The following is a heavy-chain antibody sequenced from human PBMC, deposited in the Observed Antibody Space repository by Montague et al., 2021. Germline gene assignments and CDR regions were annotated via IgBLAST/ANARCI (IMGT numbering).Heavy chain of an antibody. CDR2: IYYSGST. Sequence: TLSLTCTVSGGSISSGGYYWSWIRQHPGKGLEWIGYIYYSGSTYYNPSLKSRVTMSIDTSENHFSLKLNSVTAADTAVYYCARAFGEPRPPFYFYMDVWGKGTTVSVSS. V-gene: IGHV4-31*03. CDR1: GGSISSGGYY. D-gene: IGHD3-10*01. J-gene: IGHJ6*03. CDR3: ARAFGEPRPPFYFYMDV.